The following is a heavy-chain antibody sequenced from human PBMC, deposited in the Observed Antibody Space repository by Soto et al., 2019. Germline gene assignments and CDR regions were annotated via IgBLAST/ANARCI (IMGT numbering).Heavy chain of an antibody. CDR2: IIPIFGTT. V-gene: IGHV1-69*12. CDR1: GGTFGSNA. J-gene: IGHJ3*02. Sequence: QVQLVQSGAELKKPGSSVKVSCKASGGTFGSNAISWVRQAPGQGLEWMGGIIPIFGTTNNAQKFQGRATIIADESTNTGYMELIRLRSEDTAIYYCAREGYTFGPGAIRGAFVIWGQGTMVTVSS. CDR3: AREGYTFGPGAIRGAFVI. D-gene: IGHD1-1*01.